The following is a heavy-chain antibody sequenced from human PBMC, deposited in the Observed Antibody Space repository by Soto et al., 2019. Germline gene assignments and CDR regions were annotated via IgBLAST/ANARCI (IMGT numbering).Heavy chain of an antibody. CDR1: GGSLSGYY. CDR3: ARASVAGTFDI. D-gene: IGHD6-19*01. Sequence: PSETLSLTCAVYGGSLSGYYWSWIRQPPGKGLEWIGEINHSGSTNYNPSLKSRVTISVDTSKNQFSLKLSSVTAADTAVYYCARASVAGTFDIWGQGTMVNVS. CDR2: INHSGST. V-gene: IGHV4-34*01. J-gene: IGHJ3*02.